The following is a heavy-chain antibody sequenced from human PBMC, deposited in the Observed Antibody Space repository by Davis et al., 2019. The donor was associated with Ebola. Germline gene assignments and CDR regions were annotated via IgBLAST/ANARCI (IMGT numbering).Heavy chain of an antibody. V-gene: IGHV3-7*03. CDR3: AREFGVVTP. CDR2: IKQDGSEK. CDR1: GFTFTDYT. D-gene: IGHD3-3*01. J-gene: IGHJ5*02. Sequence: GGSLRLSCAASGFTFTDYTLSWVRQAPGKGLEWVANIKQDGSEKYYVDSVKGRFTISRDNAKNSLYLQMNSLRAEDTAVYYCAREFGVVTPWGQGTLVTVSS.